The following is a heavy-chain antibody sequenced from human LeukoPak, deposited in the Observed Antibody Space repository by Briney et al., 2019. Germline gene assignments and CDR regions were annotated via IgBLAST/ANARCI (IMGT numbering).Heavy chain of an antibody. V-gene: IGHV3-9*01. D-gene: IGHD6-19*01. CDR1: GVSFQDYA. J-gene: IGHJ4*02. CDR3: AKHSYGSAFYGNFDY. CDR2: ISWNSDTT. Sequence: GGSLRLSCEASGVSFQDYAMHWVRQVPGKGLEWVSGISWNSDTTAYADSVKGRFTISRDNAKNSLFLQMNSLRAEDTALYYCAKHSYGSAFYGNFDYWGQGTLVTVSS.